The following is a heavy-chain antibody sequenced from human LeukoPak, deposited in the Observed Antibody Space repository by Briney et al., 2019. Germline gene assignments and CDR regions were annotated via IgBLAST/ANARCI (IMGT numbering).Heavy chain of an antibody. J-gene: IGHJ6*02. CDR2: IIPIFGTA. Sequence: SVKVSCKASGGTFSSYAISWVRQAPGQGLEWMGGIIPIFGTANYAQKFQGRVTITADESTSTAYMELSSLRSEDTAVYYCARAFLAGEQQLDYPHYYCYYGMDVWGQGTTVTVSS. CDR3: ARAFLAGEQQLDYPHYYCYYGMDV. V-gene: IGHV1-69*13. D-gene: IGHD6-13*01. CDR1: GGTFSSYA.